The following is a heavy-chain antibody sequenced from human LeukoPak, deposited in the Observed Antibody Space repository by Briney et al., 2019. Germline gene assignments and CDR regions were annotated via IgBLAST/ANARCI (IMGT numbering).Heavy chain of an antibody. J-gene: IGHJ3*02. V-gene: IGHV4-34*01. D-gene: IGHD6-25*01. CDR2: INHSGST. CDR1: GGSFSGYY. Sequence: SETLSLTCAVYGGSFSGYYWSWIRQPPGKGLEWIGEINHSGSTNFNPSLKSRVTISVDTSKNQFSLKLSSVTAADTAVYYCARDYSSEAFDIWGQGTMVTVSS. CDR3: ARDYSSEAFDI.